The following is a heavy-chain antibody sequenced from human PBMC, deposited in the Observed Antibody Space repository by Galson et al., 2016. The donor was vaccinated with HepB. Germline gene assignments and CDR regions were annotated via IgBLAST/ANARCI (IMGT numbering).Heavy chain of an antibody. V-gene: IGHV3-30*03. D-gene: IGHD4-17*01. CDR3: ARGDYGSSFYYGMDV. CDR1: GFTFRNYG. CDR2: ISFNEDKK. J-gene: IGHJ6*02. Sequence: SLRLSCAASGFTFRNYGMHWVRQPPGKGLQWVAAISFNEDKKFYLDSVRGRFTVSRDSSKSTLYLQLNTLRPDDTAVYFCARGDYGSSFYYGMDVWGQGTTVTVSS.